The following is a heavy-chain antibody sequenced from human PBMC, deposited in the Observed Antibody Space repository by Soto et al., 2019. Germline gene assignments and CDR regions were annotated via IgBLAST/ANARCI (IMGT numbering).Heavy chain of an antibody. V-gene: IGHV3-30*18. D-gene: IGHD1-26*01. CDR3: AKFGGPAPDSGSYYPDYFDY. Sequence: GGSLRLSCAASGFTFSSYGMHWVRQAPGKRLEWVAVISYDGSNKYYADSVKGRFTISRDNSKNTLYLQMNSLRAEDTAVYYCAKFGGPAPDSGSYYPDYFDYWGQGTLVTVSS. CDR1: GFTFSSYG. CDR2: ISYDGSNK. J-gene: IGHJ4*02.